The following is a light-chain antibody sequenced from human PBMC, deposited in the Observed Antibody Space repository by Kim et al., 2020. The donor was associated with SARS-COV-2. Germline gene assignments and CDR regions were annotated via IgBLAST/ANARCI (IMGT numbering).Light chain of an antibody. J-gene: IGKJ5*01. CDR1: QDFGRY. CDR2: TTS. Sequence: AVGDRVTITCRASQDFGRYLAWFQQKPGKAPKLLIYTTSTLQSGVPLRFSGSGSGTEFTLTISRLQPEDFATYYFQQVNSYTRFTFGQGTRLEIK. V-gene: IGKV1-9*01. CDR3: QQVNSYTRFT.